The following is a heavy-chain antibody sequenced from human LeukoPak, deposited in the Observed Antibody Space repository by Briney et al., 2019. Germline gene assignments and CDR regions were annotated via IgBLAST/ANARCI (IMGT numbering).Heavy chain of an antibody. J-gene: IGHJ4*02. CDR2: ISGGGVNT. CDR3: ARSGFGGRGFDY. CDR1: GFTFSSYA. D-gene: IGHD3-16*01. Sequence: GGSLRLSCAASGFTFSSYAMSWVRQAPGKGLEWVSAISGGGVNTYYADSVKGRFTISRDNAMNSLYLQMNSLRDEDTAVYYCARSGFGGRGFDYWGQGTLVTVSS. V-gene: IGHV3-23*01.